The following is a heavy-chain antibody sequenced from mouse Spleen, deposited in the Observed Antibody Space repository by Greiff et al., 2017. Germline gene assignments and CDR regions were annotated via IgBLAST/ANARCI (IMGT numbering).Heavy chain of an antibody. CDR2: IDPEDGDT. CDR1: GFNINDYY. V-gene: IGHV14-1*01. CDR3: ARTLGGRYAMDY. J-gene: IGHJ4*01. D-gene: IGHD4-1*01. Sequence: EVQLQQSGAELVRPGASVKLSCTASGFNINDYYMHWVKQRPEQGLEWIGRIDPEDGDTEYAPKFQGKATMTADTSSNTAYLQHSSLTSEDTAVYYCARTLGGRYAMDYWGQRTSVTGSS.